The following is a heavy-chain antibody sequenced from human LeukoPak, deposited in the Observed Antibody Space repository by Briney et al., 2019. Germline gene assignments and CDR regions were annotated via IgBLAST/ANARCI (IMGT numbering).Heavy chain of an antibody. J-gene: IGHJ5*02. D-gene: IGHD6-13*01. Sequence: PGGSLRLSCAASGFTFSSYSMTWVRQAPGKGLEWVSSISSSSSYIYYADSVKGRFTISRDNAKNSLYLQMNSLRAEDTAVYYCARETAAAGMENWFDPWGQGTLVTVSS. V-gene: IGHV3-21*01. CDR1: GFTFSSYS. CDR3: ARETAAAGMENWFDP. CDR2: ISSSSSYI.